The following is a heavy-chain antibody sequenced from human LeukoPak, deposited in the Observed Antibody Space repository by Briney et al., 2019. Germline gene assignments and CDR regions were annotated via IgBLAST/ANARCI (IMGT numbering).Heavy chain of an antibody. J-gene: IGHJ4*02. V-gene: IGHV4-59*01. D-gene: IGHD3-16*01. Sequence: KTSETLSLTCTVSDDSISDYYRGWIRQPPGKGLEWIGYFHSSGTSTYNPSLKSRVTISADTSKNQFSLKLNSLTTADTAVYYCTRGAGWLIDYWGQGILVTVSS. CDR2: FHSSGTS. CDR1: DDSISDYY. CDR3: TRGAGWLIDY.